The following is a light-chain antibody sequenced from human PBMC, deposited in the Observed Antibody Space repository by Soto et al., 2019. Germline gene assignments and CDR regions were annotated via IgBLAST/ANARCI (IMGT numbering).Light chain of an antibody. J-gene: IGLJ2*01. CDR1: RSDLGDYNS. CDR3: CSYADTYTWL. V-gene: IGLV2-8*01. CDR2: EVS. Sequence: QSALTQPPSASGSPGRSVTISCSGTRSDLGDYNSVSWYQQHPGKAPKLMIYEVSKRPPGVPDRFSGSKSGNAAFLTVSGLQAEDEADYYCCSYADTYTWLFGGGTKLIVL.